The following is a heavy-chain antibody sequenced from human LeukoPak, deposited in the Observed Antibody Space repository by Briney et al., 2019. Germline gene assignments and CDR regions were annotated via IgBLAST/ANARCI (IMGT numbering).Heavy chain of an antibody. Sequence: SETLSLTCTVSGGSISSGSYYWGWVRQPPGKGLEWIGSMYHSGSTYYNPSLKSRVTISVDTSKNQFSLKLTSVTATDTAVYFCARTQSSGIVGATTQFEYWGQGTLVTVSS. CDR1: GGSISSGSYY. CDR2: MYHSGST. V-gene: IGHV4-39*07. J-gene: IGHJ4*02. CDR3: ARTQSSGIVGATTQFEY. D-gene: IGHD1-26*01.